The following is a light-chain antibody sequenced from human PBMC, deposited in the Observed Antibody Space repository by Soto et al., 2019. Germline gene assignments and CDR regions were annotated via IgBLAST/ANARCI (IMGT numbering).Light chain of an antibody. CDR1: SSDVGGFNY. Sequence: QSALTQPASVSGSPGQSITISCTGTSSDVGGFNYVSWYQQHPGKAPKLMIYEVSNRPSGVSNRFSGSKSGNTASLTISGLQAEDEADYYCSSYTATSTVVFGGGTKLNV. CDR2: EVS. V-gene: IGLV2-14*01. CDR3: SSYTATSTVV. J-gene: IGLJ3*02.